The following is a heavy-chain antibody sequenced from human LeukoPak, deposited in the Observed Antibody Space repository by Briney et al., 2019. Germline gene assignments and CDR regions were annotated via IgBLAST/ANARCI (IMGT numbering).Heavy chain of an antibody. D-gene: IGHD1-1*01. CDR2: IYYSGST. J-gene: IGHJ6*03. CDR1: GGSISSYY. V-gene: IGHV4-59*01. Sequence: PSETLSLTCTVSGGSISSYYWSWIRQPPGKGLEWIGYIYYSGSTNYNPSLKSRVTISVDTSKNQFSLKLSSVTAADTAVYYCARSGSYNWNDLMAFLYYYYMDVWGKGTTVTISS. CDR3: ARSGSYNWNDLMAFLYYYYMDV.